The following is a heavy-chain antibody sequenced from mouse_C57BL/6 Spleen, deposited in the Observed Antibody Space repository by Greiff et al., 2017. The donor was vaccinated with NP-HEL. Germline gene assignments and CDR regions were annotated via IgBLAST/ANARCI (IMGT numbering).Heavy chain of an antibody. J-gene: IGHJ2*01. CDR2: INPNNGGT. CDR3: ARQGDYDGFDY. V-gene: IGHV1-26*01. D-gene: IGHD2-4*01. CDR1: GYTFTDYY. Sequence: EVQLQQSGPELVKPGASVKISCKASGYTFTDYYMNWVKQSHGKSLEWIGDINPNNGGTSYNQKFKGKATLTVDKSSSTAYMELRSLTSEDSAVYYWARQGDYDGFDYWGQGTTLTVSS.